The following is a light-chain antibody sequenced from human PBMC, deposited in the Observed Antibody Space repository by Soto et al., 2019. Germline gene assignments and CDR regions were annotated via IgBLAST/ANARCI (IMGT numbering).Light chain of an antibody. CDR1: QGISTY. CDR3: QQLHSYPLT. Sequence: DIQMTQSPSTLSASIGDRVTITCRACQGISTYLAWYQQKPRKAPKLLIYAASTLQSGVPSRFSGSGSGTDFTLTISSLQPEDFATYYCQQLHSYPLTFGGGTKVDIK. V-gene: IGKV1-9*01. J-gene: IGKJ4*01. CDR2: AAS.